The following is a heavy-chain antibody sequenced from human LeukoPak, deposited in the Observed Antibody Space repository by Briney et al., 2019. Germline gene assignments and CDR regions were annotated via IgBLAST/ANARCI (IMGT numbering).Heavy chain of an antibody. Sequence: SETLSLTCTVSGGSITTYYWSWVRQPAGKGLEWIGLIYASGSTTYNPSLKSRVTMSVDTSKNQFSLKLSSVTAADTAVYYCASSAIAAAAPFDPWGQGTLVTVSS. CDR2: IYASGST. J-gene: IGHJ5*02. CDR1: GGSITTYY. CDR3: ASSAIAAAAPFDP. D-gene: IGHD6-13*01. V-gene: IGHV4-4*07.